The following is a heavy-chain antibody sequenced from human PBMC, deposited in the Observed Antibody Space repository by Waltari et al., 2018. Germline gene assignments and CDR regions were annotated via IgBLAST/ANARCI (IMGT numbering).Heavy chain of an antibody. CDR2: IKSKTDGGTK. D-gene: IGHD1-26*01. Sequence: EMQLVESGGGLVKPGGSLRLSCSGSGFTFSNAWMNWVRQAPGKGLEWVGRIKSKTDGGTKDYTAPVKDRFTISRDDSKNTLFLQMNNVKTEDTAIYFCATVRSGSYSGPIDHWGQGTLVTVSS. V-gene: IGHV3-15*01. CDR1: GFTFSNAW. CDR3: ATVRSGSYSGPIDH. J-gene: IGHJ4*02.